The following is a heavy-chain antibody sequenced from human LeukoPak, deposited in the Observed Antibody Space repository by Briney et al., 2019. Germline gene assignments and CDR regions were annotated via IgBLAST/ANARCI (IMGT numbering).Heavy chain of an antibody. V-gene: IGHV3-33*01. J-gene: IGHJ4*02. CDR1: GFTFSSYG. D-gene: IGHD3-22*01. CDR2: IWYDGSNK. Sequence: GGSLRLSRAASGFTFSSYGMHWVRQAPGKGLEWVAVIWYDGSNKYYADSVKGRFTISRDNSKNTLYLQMNSLRAEDTAVYYCASEKIGSSGLDYWGQGTLVTVSS. CDR3: ASEKIGSSGLDY.